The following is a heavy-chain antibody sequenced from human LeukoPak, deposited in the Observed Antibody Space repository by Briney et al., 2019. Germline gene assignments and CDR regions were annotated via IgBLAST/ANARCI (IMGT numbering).Heavy chain of an antibody. V-gene: IGHV4-59*01. D-gene: IGHD3-10*01. J-gene: IGHJ4*02. Sequence: SETPSLTCTVSGGSISSYYWSWIRQPPGEGLEWIGYIYYGGSTNYNPSLKSRVTISVDTSKNQFSLKLSSVTAADTAVYYCARSLYGSGIFYFDYWGQGTLVTVSS. CDR1: GGSISSYY. CDR3: ARSLYGSGIFYFDY. CDR2: IYYGGST.